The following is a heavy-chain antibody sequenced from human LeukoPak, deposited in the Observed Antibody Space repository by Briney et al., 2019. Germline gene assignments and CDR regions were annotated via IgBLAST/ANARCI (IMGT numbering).Heavy chain of an antibody. J-gene: IGHJ4*02. D-gene: IGHD6-13*01. V-gene: IGHV4-39*07. CDR3: ARTSIAAAGTGDY. Sequence: PSETLSLTCTVSGGSISSSSYYWGWIRQPPGKGLEWIGSIYYSGSSYYNPSLKSRVTISVDKSKNQFSLKLSSVTAADTAVYYCARTSIAAAGTGDYWGQGTLVTVSS. CDR2: IYYSGSS. CDR1: GGSISSSSYY.